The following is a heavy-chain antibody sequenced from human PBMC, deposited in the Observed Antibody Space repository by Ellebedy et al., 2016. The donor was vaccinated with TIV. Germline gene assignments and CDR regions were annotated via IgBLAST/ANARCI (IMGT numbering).Heavy chain of an antibody. Sequence: LSLSCAASGFTFSDYWMSWVRQAPGKGLEWVANIKQDGSEKWYVDSVKGRFTISRDNATNSLYLQMSSLRAEDTAVYYCARDQGWAYPGSTRFDYWGQGTLVTVSS. CDR2: IKQDGSEK. J-gene: IGHJ4*03. CDR3: ARDQGWAYPGSTRFDY. CDR1: GFTFSDYW. V-gene: IGHV3-7*01. D-gene: IGHD3-10*01.